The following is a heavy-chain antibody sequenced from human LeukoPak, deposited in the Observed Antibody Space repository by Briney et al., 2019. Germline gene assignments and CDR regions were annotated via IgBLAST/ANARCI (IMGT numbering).Heavy chain of an antibody. Sequence: ASVKVSCKASGYTFTGYYLHWVRQAPGQGLEWMGRINPNSGGTNYAQKFQGSVTMTRDTSISTAYMELSRLRSDDTAVYYCARSRIAVTKGGFFPNYYFDYWGQGTLVTVSS. CDR1: GYTFTGYY. J-gene: IGHJ4*02. CDR3: ARSRIAVTKGGFFPNYYFDY. D-gene: IGHD6-19*01. CDR2: INPNSGGT. V-gene: IGHV1-2*06.